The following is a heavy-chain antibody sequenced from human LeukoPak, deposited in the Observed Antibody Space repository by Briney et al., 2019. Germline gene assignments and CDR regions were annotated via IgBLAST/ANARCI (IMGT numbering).Heavy chain of an antibody. CDR3: ARVGYSSSWYRFDY. D-gene: IGHD6-13*01. CDR2: IFYSGRT. CDR1: GGSISSYY. Sequence: SETLSLTCTVSGGSISSYYWNWIRQPPGKGLEWIGYIFYSGRTNYNPSLKSRVTISVDTSKNQFSLQLNSVTPEDTAVYYCARVGYSSSWYRFDYWGQGTLVTVSS. V-gene: IGHV4-59*12. J-gene: IGHJ4*02.